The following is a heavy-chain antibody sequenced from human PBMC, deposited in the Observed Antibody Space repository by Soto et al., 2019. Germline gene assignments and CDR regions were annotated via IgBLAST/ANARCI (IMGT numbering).Heavy chain of an antibody. V-gene: IGHV1-18*01. D-gene: IGHD6-13*01. CDR2: ISNHNGNT. CDR1: GYTFTTNG. Sequence: GASVRVSCKASGYTFTTNGITWVGQAPGQGREWMGWISNHNGNTNYAQKFQGRVTMTTDTSTSTAYMELRSLKSDDTAVYYCARGETRPYSRSPTSGYYYSGMEVWGQGTTVTVSS. J-gene: IGHJ6*01. CDR3: ARGETRPYSRSPTSGYYYSGMEV.